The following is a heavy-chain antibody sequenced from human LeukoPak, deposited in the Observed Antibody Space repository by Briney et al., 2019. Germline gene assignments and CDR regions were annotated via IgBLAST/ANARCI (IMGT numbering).Heavy chain of an antibody. CDR3: ASRVRYYDFWSGYYSPYYFDY. Sequence: SETLSLTCAVYGGSFSGYYWSWIRQPPGKGLEWIGEINHSGSTNYNPSLKSRVTISVDTSKNQFSLKLSSVTAADTAVYYCASRVRYYDFWSGYYSPYYFDYWGQGTLVTVSS. CDR2: INHSGST. V-gene: IGHV4-34*01. J-gene: IGHJ4*02. CDR1: GGSFSGYY. D-gene: IGHD3-3*01.